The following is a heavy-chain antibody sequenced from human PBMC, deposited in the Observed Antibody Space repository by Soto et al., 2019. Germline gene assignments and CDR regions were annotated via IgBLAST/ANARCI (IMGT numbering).Heavy chain of an antibody. D-gene: IGHD1-1*01. V-gene: IGHV3-30-3*01. Sequence: QVQLVESGGGVVQPGRSLRLSCVASGFSISRSAMHWVRQAPGKGLEWVAVIAYDGSNKWYADSAKGRFTISRDNYKNTLYLDMSSLRAEDTAVYFCARDLQAGDDNVNWFAPWGQGTLVTVSS. CDR1: GFSISRSA. CDR2: IAYDGSNK. CDR3: ARDLQAGDDNVNWFAP. J-gene: IGHJ5*02.